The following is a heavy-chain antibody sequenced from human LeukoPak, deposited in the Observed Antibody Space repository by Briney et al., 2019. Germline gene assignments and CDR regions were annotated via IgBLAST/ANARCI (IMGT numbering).Heavy chain of an antibody. V-gene: IGHV3-48*03. Sequence: PGGSLRLSCAASGFTFSSYEMNWVRQAPGEVLEWVSYISSSGGTIYYADSVKGRFTISKDNAKNSLYLQMNSLRAEDSAVYYCARALLRFNWFDSWGQGTLVTVSS. CDR3: ARALLRFNWFDS. CDR1: GFTFSSYE. CDR2: ISSSGGTI. D-gene: IGHD2/OR15-2a*01. J-gene: IGHJ5*01.